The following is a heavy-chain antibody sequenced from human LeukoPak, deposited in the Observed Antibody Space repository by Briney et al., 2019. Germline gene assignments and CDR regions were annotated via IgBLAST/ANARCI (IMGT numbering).Heavy chain of an antibody. D-gene: IGHD6-25*01. CDR2: IYYSRST. CDR3: ARELAAAFDP. J-gene: IGHJ5*02. CDR1: GGSISSYY. Sequence: SETLSLTCTVSGGSISSYYWSWIRQPPGKGLEWIGYIYYSRSTNYNPSLKSRVAISVDTSKNQFSLKLSSVTAADTAVYYCARELAAAFDPWGQGTLVTVSS. V-gene: IGHV4-59*01.